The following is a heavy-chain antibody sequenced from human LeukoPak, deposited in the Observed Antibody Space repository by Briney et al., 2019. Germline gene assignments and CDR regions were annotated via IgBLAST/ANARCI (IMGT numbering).Heavy chain of an antibody. CDR1: GGSISSYY. CDR2: IYYSGST. D-gene: IGHD6-19*01. V-gene: IGHV4-59*01. Sequence: PSETLSLTCTVSGGSISSYYWSWIRQPPGKGLEWIGYIYYSGSTNYNPSLKSRVTISVDTSKNQFSLKLSSVTAADTAVYYCARERRIAVAGTGVDYYGMDVWGQGTTVTVSS. J-gene: IGHJ6*02. CDR3: ARERRIAVAGTGVDYYGMDV.